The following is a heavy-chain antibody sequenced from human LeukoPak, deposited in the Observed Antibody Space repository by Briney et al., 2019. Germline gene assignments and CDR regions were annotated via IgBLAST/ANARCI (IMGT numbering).Heavy chain of an antibody. J-gene: IGHJ3*02. CDR2: ISYDGSVK. Sequence: GGSLRLSCRASRFSFSDYDMHWVRQAPGKGLEWVAVISYDGSVKHYADSVRGRFTISRDNSKSTLFLQMNSLRTDDTSVYFCAKFAYNWNAPDGFDMWGQGAMVIVSS. CDR3: AKFAYNWNAPDGFDM. V-gene: IGHV3-30*18. D-gene: IGHD1-1*01. CDR1: RFSFSDYD.